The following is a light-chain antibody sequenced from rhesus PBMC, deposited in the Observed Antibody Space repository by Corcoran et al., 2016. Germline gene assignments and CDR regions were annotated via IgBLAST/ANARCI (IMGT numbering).Light chain of an antibody. CDR2: KAS. CDR3: HQYASSPYR. V-gene: IGKV1-22*01. CDR1: QTISSW. Sequence: DIQMTQSPSSLSASVGDTVTITCRASQTISSWLAWYQQKPGKAPDLRIYKASPLQSGVPSRFSGSGSWTDFTLTISSLQSEDFATYYFHQYASSPYRFGQGTKVEI. J-gene: IGKJ2*01.